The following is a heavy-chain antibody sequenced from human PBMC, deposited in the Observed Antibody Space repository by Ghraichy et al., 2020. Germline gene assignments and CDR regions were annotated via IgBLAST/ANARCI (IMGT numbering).Heavy chain of an antibody. CDR2: IYPGDSDT. CDR1: GYSFTTYW. Sequence: GESLNISCKGSGYSFTTYWIAWVRQMPGKGLEWMGIIYPGDSDTRYSPSFQGQVTISADKSISTAYLQWSSLKASDTAMYYCARLRAWFGKAEHYGMDVWGQGTTVTVSS. V-gene: IGHV5-51*01. J-gene: IGHJ6*02. CDR3: ARLRAWFGKAEHYGMDV. D-gene: IGHD3-10*01.